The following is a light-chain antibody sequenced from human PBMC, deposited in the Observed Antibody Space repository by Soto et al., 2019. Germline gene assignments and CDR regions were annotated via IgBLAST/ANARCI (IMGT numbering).Light chain of an antibody. V-gene: IGKV3-11*01. J-gene: IGKJ1*01. CDR1: QSVSSY. CDR2: DAS. Sequence: IVLTQSPATLSLSPGERVTLSCRASQSVSSYLAWYQQKPGQAPRLLIYDASNRATGIPARFSGSGSGPDFTLTISRLEPEDFAVYYRHHYGSSRTFGQGTKVDIK. CDR3: HHYGSSRT.